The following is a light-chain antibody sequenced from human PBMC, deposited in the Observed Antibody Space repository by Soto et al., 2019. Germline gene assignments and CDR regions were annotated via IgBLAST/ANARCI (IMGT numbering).Light chain of an antibody. V-gene: IGKV1-39*01. CDR1: QSISSY. CDR2: AAS. J-gene: IGKJ1*01. CDR3: PQSHSSSWT. Sequence: DIQMTQSPSSLSASVGDRVTITCRASQSISSYLNWYQQKPGKAPNLLIYAASSLQSGVPSRFGGSGFWTDFTLTTSSLQPADFETYYCPQSHSSSWTFGQGTTVEIK.